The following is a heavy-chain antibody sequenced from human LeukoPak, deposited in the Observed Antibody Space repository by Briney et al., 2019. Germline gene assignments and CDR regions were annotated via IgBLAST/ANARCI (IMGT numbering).Heavy chain of an antibody. CDR1: GYSFTSYW. V-gene: IGHV5-51*03. Sequence: PGESLKISCKGSGYSFTSYWIGWVRQIPGKGLEWMGIIYPGDSDTRYSPSFQGQVTISADKAISTPYLQWSSLKAADTAMYYCALMVRGVIVYFDYWGQGTLVTVSS. J-gene: IGHJ4*02. CDR3: ALMVRGVIVYFDY. CDR2: IYPGDSDT. D-gene: IGHD3-10*01.